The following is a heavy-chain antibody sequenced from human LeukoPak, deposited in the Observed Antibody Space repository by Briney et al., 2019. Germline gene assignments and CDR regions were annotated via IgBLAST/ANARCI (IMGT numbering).Heavy chain of an antibody. CDR1: GFTFSESW. J-gene: IGHJ5*02. CDR2: ISSSSSYI. Sequence: GGSLRLSCAASGFTFSESWMSWVRQAPGKGLEWVSSISSSSSYIYYADSVKGRFTISRDNAKNSLYLQMNSLRAEDTAVYYCARKYNWGSVDWFDPWGQGTQVTVSS. V-gene: IGHV3-21*01. CDR3: ARKYNWGSVDWFDP. D-gene: IGHD1-1*01.